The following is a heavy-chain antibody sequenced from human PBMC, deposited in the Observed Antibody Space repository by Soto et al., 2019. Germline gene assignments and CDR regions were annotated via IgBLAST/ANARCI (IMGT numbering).Heavy chain of an antibody. CDR2: IIHLFGTT. Sequence: QVQVVQSGGEVRRPGSSVKVSCKASGDTFKNCVISWVRQAPGQGLEWMGGIIHLFGTTYFAQRFQGRLTITTDESTTTAYMELSRLRSEDTATYYGAAELGFGKLSVVWGQGTTVIVSS. D-gene: IGHD3-10*01. V-gene: IGHV1-69*01. CDR1: GDTFKNCV. J-gene: IGHJ6*02. CDR3: AAELGFGKLSVV.